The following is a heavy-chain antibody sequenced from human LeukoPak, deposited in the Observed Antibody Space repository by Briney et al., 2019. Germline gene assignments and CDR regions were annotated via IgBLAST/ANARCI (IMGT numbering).Heavy chain of an antibody. CDR2: INYDSGGT. D-gene: IGHD1/OR15-1a*01. Sequence: GASVKVSCKASGYAFTNFYIHWVRQAPGEGLEWMGWINYDSGGTNHAQKFQDRVTMTRDMSISTVYMEVRGLTSDDTAVYFCVRDANNRDGHGFYSFDDWGQGTLVAVSS. CDR3: VRDANNRDGHGFYSFDD. CDR1: GYAFTNFY. J-gene: IGHJ4*02. V-gene: IGHV1-2*02.